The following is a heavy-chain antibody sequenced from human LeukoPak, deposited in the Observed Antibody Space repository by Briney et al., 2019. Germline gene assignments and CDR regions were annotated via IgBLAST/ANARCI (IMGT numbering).Heavy chain of an antibody. D-gene: IGHD2/OR15-2a*01. CDR2: ISGSGGST. J-gene: IGHJ4*02. CDR3: AKDMSVTYYFDY. CDR1: GFTFSSYA. Sequence: GRSLRLSCAASGFTFSSYAMSWVRQAPGKGLEWVSAISGSGGSTYYADSVKGRFTISRDNSKNTLYLQMNSLRAEDTAVYYCAKDMSVTYYFDYWGQGTLVTVSS. V-gene: IGHV3-23*01.